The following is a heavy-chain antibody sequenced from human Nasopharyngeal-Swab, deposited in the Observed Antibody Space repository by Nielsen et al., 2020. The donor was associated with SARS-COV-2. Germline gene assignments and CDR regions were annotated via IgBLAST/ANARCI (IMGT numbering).Heavy chain of an antibody. D-gene: IGHD1-26*01. CDR3: ARDEGRGLLTGFLKNWFDP. Sequence: VKFSCKASGYAFTSYYMHWVRQAPGQGLEWMGIINPSGGSTSYAQKFQGRVTMTRDTSTSTVYMELSSLRSEDTAVYYCARDEGRGLLTGFLKNWFDPWSQGTLVTVSS. CDR2: INPSGGST. CDR1: GYAFTSYY. J-gene: IGHJ5*02. V-gene: IGHV1-46*01.